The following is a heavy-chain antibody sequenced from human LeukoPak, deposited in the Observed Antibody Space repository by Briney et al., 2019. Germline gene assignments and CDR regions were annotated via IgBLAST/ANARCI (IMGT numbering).Heavy chain of an antibody. CDR2: IDHSGTT. D-gene: IGHD1-26*01. Sequence: SETLSLTCAVSGYSISSHYFWGWIRQPPEKGLEWIGSIDHSGTTYYNPSLKSRVTISVDTSKNQLSLKLSSVTASDTAVYYCARVKVGTTSGFDSWGQGTLVTVSS. V-gene: IGHV4-38-2*01. CDR1: GYSISSHYF. CDR3: ARVKVGTTSGFDS. J-gene: IGHJ4*02.